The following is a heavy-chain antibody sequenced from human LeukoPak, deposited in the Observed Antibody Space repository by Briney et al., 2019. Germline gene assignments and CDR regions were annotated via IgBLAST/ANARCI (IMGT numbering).Heavy chain of an antibody. D-gene: IGHD6-6*01. CDR3: ARHRRKYTREYHFDS. CDR1: GGSISGYY. V-gene: IGHV4-59*08. J-gene: IGHJ4*02. CDR2: ISETGST. Sequence: SETLALTCTVSGGSISGYYWGRMRQRPGRGLQWIGFISETGSTDYNPPLERRITMSVDSSRNQVSLRVRYATAADTAIYYCARHRRKYTREYHFDSWGQGILVSVSS.